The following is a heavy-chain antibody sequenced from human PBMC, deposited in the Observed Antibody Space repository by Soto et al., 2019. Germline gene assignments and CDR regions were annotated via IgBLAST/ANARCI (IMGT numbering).Heavy chain of an antibody. V-gene: IGHV1-3*01. CDR2: INAGNGNT. J-gene: IGHJ4*02. D-gene: IGHD5-12*01. Sequence: ASVKVSCKASGYTFTSYAMHWVRQAPGQRLEWMGWINAGNGNTKYSQKFQGRVTITRDTSASTAYMELSSLRSEDTAVYYCAREGLVATIAPQYFDYWGQGTLVTVSS. CDR3: AREGLVATIAPQYFDY. CDR1: GYTFTSYA.